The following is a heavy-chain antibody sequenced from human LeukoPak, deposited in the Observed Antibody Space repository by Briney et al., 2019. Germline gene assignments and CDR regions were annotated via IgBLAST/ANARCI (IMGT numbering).Heavy chain of an antibody. Sequence: PGGSLRLSCAASGFTFSDYYMGWIRQAPGKGLEWVSYISSTGIYTNYADSVKGRFTISKDNAKNSLHLQMNRLRAEDTAVYYCARVPGDCSGGTCYSDYWGQGTLVTVSS. V-gene: IGHV3-11*05. D-gene: IGHD2-15*01. CDR1: GFTFSDYY. CDR2: ISSTGIYT. J-gene: IGHJ4*02. CDR3: ARVPGDCSGGTCYSDY.